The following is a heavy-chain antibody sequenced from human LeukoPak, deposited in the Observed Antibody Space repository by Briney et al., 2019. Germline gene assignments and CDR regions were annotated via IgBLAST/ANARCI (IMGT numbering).Heavy chain of an antibody. V-gene: IGHV4-4*07. CDR1: GGSISSYY. D-gene: IGHD3-3*01. J-gene: IGHJ3*02. Sequence: PSETLSLTCTVSGGSISSYYWSWIRQPAGKGLEWIGRIYTSGSTNYNPSLKSRVTMSVDTSKNQFSLKLSSVTAADTAVYYCARDIISTLEWLSNDAFDIWGRGTMVTVSS. CDR3: ARDIISTLEWLSNDAFDI. CDR2: IYTSGST.